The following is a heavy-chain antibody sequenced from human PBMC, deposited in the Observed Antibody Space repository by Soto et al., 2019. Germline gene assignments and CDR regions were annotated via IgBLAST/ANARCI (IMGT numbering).Heavy chain of an antibody. Sequence: VKVSCKASGGTFSSYAISWVRQAPGQGLEWMGGIIPIFGTANYAQKFQGRVTITADESTSTAYMELSSLRSEDTAVYYCARDPPIYYYYGMDVWGQGTTVTVSS. CDR1: GGTFSSYA. V-gene: IGHV1-69*01. CDR3: ARDPPIYYYYGMDV. CDR2: IIPIFGTA. J-gene: IGHJ6*02.